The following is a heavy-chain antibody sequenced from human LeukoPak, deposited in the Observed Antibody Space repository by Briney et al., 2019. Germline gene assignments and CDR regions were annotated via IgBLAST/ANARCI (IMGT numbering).Heavy chain of an antibody. CDR2: IIPIFGTA. J-gene: IGHJ4*02. V-gene: IGHV1-69*13. CDR3: ARWSPIAAQEYYFDY. CDR1: GYTFTVYY. Sequence: SVKVSCTASGYTFTVYYIHWVRQAPGQGLEWMGGIIPIFGTANYAQKFQGRVTITADESTSTAYMELSSLRSEDTAVYYCARWSPIAAQEYYFDYWGQGTLVTVSS. D-gene: IGHD6-13*01.